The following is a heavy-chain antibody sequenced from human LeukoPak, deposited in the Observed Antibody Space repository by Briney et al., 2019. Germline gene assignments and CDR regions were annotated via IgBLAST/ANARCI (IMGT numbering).Heavy chain of an antibody. J-gene: IGHJ5*02. Sequence: KPGGSLRLSCAASGFTFSSYSMNWVRQAPGKGLEWVSSISSSSSYIYYADSVKGRFTISRNNDKSSLYLQMNSLRAEDTAVYYCARDRTAMVTENTFPWGQGTLVTVSS. CDR1: GFTFSSYS. CDR2: ISSSSSYI. V-gene: IGHV3-21*01. D-gene: IGHD5-18*01. CDR3: ARDRTAMVTENTFP.